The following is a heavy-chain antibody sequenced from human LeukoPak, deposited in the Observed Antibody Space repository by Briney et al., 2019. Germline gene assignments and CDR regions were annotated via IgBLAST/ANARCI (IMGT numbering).Heavy chain of an antibody. Sequence: GGSLRLSCAASGFTFSSYAMSWVRQAPGNGLEWVSAISGSGGSTYYADSVKGRFTISRDNSKNTLYLQMNSLRAEDTAVYYCAKAKDMEALRFLEWLSLFDYWGQGTLVTVSS. J-gene: IGHJ4*02. CDR2: ISGSGGST. D-gene: IGHD3-3*01. CDR3: AKAKDMEALRFLEWLSLFDY. CDR1: GFTFSSYA. V-gene: IGHV3-23*01.